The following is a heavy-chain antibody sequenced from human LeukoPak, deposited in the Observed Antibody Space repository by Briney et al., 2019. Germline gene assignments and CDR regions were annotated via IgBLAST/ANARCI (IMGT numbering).Heavy chain of an antibody. CDR2: LRSVGDT. V-gene: IGHV3-66*02. CDR3: ARDLPTDS. CDR1: GFTVSSTY. J-gene: IGHJ4*02. Sequence: GGSLTLSCAASGFTVSSTYMSWVRQAPGKGLEWVSVLRSVGDTYYPDSVKGRFTISRDNSKNTVYLQMSNLRPEDTAVYFCARDLPTDSWGQGTLVTVSS.